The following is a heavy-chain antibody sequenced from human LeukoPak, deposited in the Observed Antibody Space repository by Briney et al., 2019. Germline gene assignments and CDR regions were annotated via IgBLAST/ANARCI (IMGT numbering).Heavy chain of an antibody. V-gene: IGHV3-23*01. CDR1: GFTFSSYA. Sequence: PGGSLRLSCAASGFTFSSYAMSWVRQALGKGLEWVSAISGSGGSTYYADSVKGRFTISRDNSKNTLYLQMNSLRAEDTAVYYCAKHYYDSSGYYLNFDYWGQGTLVTVSS. CDR2: ISGSGGST. J-gene: IGHJ4*02. D-gene: IGHD3-22*01. CDR3: AKHYYDSSGYYLNFDY.